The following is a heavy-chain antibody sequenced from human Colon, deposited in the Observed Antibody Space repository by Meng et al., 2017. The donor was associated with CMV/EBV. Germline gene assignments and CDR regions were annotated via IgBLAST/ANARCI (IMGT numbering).Heavy chain of an antibody. Sequence: GESLKISCAASGFIFRENWMGWVRQPPGKGPEWVAAINGDANAIYYVDSVKGRFTISRDNVKNSLFLHMNSLRVDDTAIYYCTRDGSTGWSPFDDWGLGTLVTVSS. CDR2: INGDANAI. J-gene: IGHJ4*02. V-gene: IGHV3-7*03. CDR1: GFIFRENW. CDR3: TRDGSTGWSPFDD. D-gene: IGHD3-3*01.